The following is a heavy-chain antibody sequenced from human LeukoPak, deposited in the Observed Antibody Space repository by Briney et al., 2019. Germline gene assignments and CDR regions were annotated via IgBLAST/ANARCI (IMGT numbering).Heavy chain of an antibody. CDR2: VFSDGAT. CDR3: ARTFCSGGNCFHFDY. Sequence: PSETLSLTCTVSGASINSYYFTWIRQPAGKGLEWIGRVFSDGATDYNPSLQSRVTMSLDTSKSQVSLKLSSVAAADTAVYYCARTFCSGGNCFHFDYWGQGTLVTVSS. CDR1: GASINSYY. J-gene: IGHJ4*02. D-gene: IGHD2-15*01. V-gene: IGHV4-4*07.